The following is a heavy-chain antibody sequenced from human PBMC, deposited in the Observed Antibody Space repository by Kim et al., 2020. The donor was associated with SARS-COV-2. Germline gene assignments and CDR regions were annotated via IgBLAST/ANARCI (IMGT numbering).Heavy chain of an antibody. CDR2: IHPSGST. V-gene: IGHV4-34*01. D-gene: IGHD3-16*01. J-gene: IGHJ4*02. CDR3: SRGSYEYKSGNY. CDR1: GGSFSGYY. Sequence: SETLSLTCAVSGGSFSGYYWTWIRQPPGKGLEWIGEIHPSGSTYFNPSFESRVTISGDTSKKQFSLKLTSVTAADTALYFCSRGSYEYKSGNYWGQGTLVTVS.